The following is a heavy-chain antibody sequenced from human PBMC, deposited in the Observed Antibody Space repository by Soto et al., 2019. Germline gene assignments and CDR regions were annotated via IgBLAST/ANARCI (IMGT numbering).Heavy chain of an antibody. CDR1: GYTFTSYA. Sequence: ASVKVSCKASGYTFTSYAMHWVRQAPGQRLEWMGWINAGNGNTKYSQKFQGRVTITRDTSASTAYMELSSLRSEDTAVYYCARESGVHYDFWRPFDYWGQGTLVTVYS. CDR3: ARESGVHYDFWRPFDY. D-gene: IGHD3-3*01. J-gene: IGHJ4*02. V-gene: IGHV1-3*01. CDR2: INAGNGNT.